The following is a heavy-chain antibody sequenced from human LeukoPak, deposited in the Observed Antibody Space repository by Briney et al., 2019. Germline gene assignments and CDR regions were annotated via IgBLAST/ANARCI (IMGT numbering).Heavy chain of an antibody. Sequence: PGGSLRLSCAASGFTFSSYAMHWVRQVPGKGLEYVSAISSNGGSTYYANSVKGRFTISRDNSKNTLYLQMGSLRAEDMAVYYCARASNIVGAINYWGQGTLVTVSS. V-gene: IGHV3-64*01. D-gene: IGHD1-26*01. CDR3: ARASNIVGAINY. CDR1: GFTFSSYA. J-gene: IGHJ4*02. CDR2: ISSNGGST.